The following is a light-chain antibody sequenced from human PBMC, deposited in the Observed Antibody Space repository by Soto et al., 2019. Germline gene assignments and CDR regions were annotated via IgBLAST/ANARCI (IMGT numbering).Light chain of an antibody. CDR2: GNS. CDR1: SSNIGAGYD. V-gene: IGLV1-40*01. CDR3: LSSYSSRSGHVV. Sequence: QSVLTQPPSVSGAPGQRVTISCTGSSSNIGAGYDVHWYQQLPGTAPKLLIYGNSNRPSGVPDRFSGSKSGTSASLAITGLQAEDEADYYCLSSYSSRSGHVVFGGGTKLTVL. J-gene: IGLJ2*01.